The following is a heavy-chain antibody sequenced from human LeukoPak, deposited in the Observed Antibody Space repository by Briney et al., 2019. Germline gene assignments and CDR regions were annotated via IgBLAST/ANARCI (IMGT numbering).Heavy chain of an antibody. J-gene: IGHJ4*02. D-gene: IGHD3-22*01. CDR3: ARWGTYHYDSSGYYYVVFDY. CDR2: INHSGST. V-gene: IGHV4-34*01. CDR1: GGSFSGYY. Sequence: SETLSLTCAVYGGSFSGYYWSWLRQPPGKGLEWIGEINHSGSTNYNPSLKSRVTISVDTSKNQFSLKLSSVTAADTAVYYCARWGTYHYDSSGYYYVVFDYWGQGTLVTVSS.